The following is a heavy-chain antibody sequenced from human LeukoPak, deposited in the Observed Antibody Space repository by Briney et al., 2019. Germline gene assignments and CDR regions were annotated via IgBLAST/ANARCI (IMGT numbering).Heavy chain of an antibody. CDR1: GGSFSGYY. D-gene: IGHD3-22*01. CDR2: INHSGST. J-gene: IGHJ3*02. Sequence: PSETLSLTCAVYGGSFSGYYWSWIRQPPGKGLEWIGEINHSGSTNYNPSLKSRVTISVDTSKNQFSLKLSSVTAADTAVYYCARDLEITMIVVANLSPENDAFDIWGQGTMVTVSS. V-gene: IGHV4-34*01. CDR3: ARDLEITMIVVANLSPENDAFDI.